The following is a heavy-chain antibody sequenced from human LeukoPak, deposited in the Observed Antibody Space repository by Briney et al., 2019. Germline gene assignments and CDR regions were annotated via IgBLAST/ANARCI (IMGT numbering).Heavy chain of an antibody. CDR1: GGSISSSSYY. V-gene: IGHV4-39*01. Sequence: SETLSLTCTVSGGSISSSSYYWGWIRQPPGKGLEWIGSIYYNGSTYYNPSLKSRVTISVDTSKNQFSLKLSSVTAADTAVYYCARLDCSSTSCYLRVRYNWFDPWGQGTLVTVSS. D-gene: IGHD2-2*01. CDR2: IYYNGST. J-gene: IGHJ5*02. CDR3: ARLDCSSTSCYLRVRYNWFDP.